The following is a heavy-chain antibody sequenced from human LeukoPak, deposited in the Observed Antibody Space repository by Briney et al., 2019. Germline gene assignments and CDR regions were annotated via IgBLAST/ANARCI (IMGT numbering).Heavy chain of an antibody. J-gene: IGHJ4*02. CDR2: VDPEDGET. D-gene: IGHD1-26*01. CDR1: GYTFTDYY. V-gene: IGHV1-69-2*01. Sequence: ASVKVSCKVSGYTFTDYYMHWVQQAPGKGLEWMGLVDPEDGETIYAEKFQGRVTITADTSTDTAYMGLSSLRSEDTAVYYCATAWELPLSDYWGQGTLVTVSS. CDR3: ATAWELPLSDY.